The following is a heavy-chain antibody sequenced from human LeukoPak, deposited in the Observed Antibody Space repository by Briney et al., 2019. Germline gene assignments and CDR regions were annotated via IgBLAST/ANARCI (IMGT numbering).Heavy chain of an antibody. Sequence: GASVKVSCKASGYTFTSYGISWVRQAPGQGLEWMGCISAYNGNTNYAQKLQGRVTMTTDTSTSTAYMELRSLRSDDTAVYYCATILLWFGELSENYYYYGMDVWGQGTTVTVSS. CDR2: ISAYNGNT. J-gene: IGHJ6*02. CDR1: GYTFTSYG. V-gene: IGHV1-18*01. CDR3: ATILLWFGELSENYYYYGMDV. D-gene: IGHD3-10*01.